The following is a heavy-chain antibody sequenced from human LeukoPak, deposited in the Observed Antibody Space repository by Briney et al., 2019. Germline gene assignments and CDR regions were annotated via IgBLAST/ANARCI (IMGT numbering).Heavy chain of an antibody. CDR1: GFTFSSYA. D-gene: IGHD2-21*02. Sequence: GRSLRLSCAASGFTFSSYAMHWVRQAPGKGLEWVAVISYDGSNKYYADSVKGRFTISRGNSKNTLYLQMNSLRAEDTAVYYCARDHTLVVTAMFDYWGQGTLVTVSS. CDR3: ARDHTLVVTAMFDY. J-gene: IGHJ4*02. V-gene: IGHV3-30-3*01. CDR2: ISYDGSNK.